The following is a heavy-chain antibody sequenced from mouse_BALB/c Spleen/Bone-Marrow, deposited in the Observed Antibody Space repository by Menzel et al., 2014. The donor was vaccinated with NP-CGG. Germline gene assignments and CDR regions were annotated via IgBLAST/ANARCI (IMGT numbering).Heavy chain of an antibody. J-gene: IGHJ2*01. Sequence: VQLKQSGPELVKPGASVKMSCKASGYTFTSYVMHWVKQKPGQGLERIGYINPYNDGTKYNEKFKGKATLTSDKSSSTAYMELSSLTSEDSAVYYCAGDYDVNFDYWGHGTTLTVSS. V-gene: IGHV1-14*01. CDR3: AGDYDVNFDY. D-gene: IGHD2-4*01. CDR2: INPYNDGT. CDR1: GYTFTSYV.